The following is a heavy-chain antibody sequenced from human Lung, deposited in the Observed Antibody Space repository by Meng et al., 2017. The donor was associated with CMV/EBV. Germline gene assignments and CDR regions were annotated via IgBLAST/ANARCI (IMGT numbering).Heavy chain of an antibody. CDR2: IPHRGSS. V-gene: IGHV4-4*02. Sequence: QVQLRGSGPALVKPSATLSLPCAFSGDSITNHNWWAWLRQPPGKGLEWIGEIPHRGSSAYNPSLKSRVSMSIDKSKNQFSLKLTSVTAADTAVYHCLRRSGGSVWGQGTLVTVSS. CDR1: GDSITNHNW. J-gene: IGHJ1*01. CDR3: LRRSGGSV. D-gene: IGHD3-10*01.